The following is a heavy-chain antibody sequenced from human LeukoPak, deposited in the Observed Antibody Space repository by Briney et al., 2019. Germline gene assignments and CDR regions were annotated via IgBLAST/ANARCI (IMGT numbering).Heavy chain of an antibody. CDR2: ISRTGNSI. J-gene: IGHJ4*02. CDR1: GFTLSSYE. V-gene: IGHV3-48*03. Sequence: TGGSLRLSCAASGFTLSSYEMNWVRLAPGKGLEWISYISRTGNSIYYADSVKGRFTISRDNAKNSLYLQMNSLRDEDTAVYFCARDIDWGFDRWGQGTLVTVSS. D-gene: IGHD3-9*01. CDR3: ARDIDWGFDR.